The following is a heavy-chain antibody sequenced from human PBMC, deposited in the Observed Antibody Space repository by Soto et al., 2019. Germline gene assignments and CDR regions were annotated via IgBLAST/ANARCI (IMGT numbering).Heavy chain of an antibody. D-gene: IGHD5-12*01. CDR3: AKHLSAWLRMEAFHV. CDR2: AYYGGNT. Sequence: QVQLQESGPGLVKPSETLSLTCTVSGDSISSYYWSWIRQPPGKGLEWIGNAYYGGNTNYNPSLKSRVTISVDTATSPFALKLNSVTGADTAVYYCAKHLSAWLRMEAFHVWGPGTMVTVSS. J-gene: IGHJ3*01. CDR1: GDSISSYY. V-gene: IGHV4-59*08.